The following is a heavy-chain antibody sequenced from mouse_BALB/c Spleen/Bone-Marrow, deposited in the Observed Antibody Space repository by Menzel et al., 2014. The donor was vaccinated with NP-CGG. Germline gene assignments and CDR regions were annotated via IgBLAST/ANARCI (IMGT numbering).Heavy chain of an antibody. D-gene: IGHD2-3*01. J-gene: IGHJ1*01. Sequence: EVQLVESGGGLVQPGGSLRLSCATSGFTFTDYYMSWVRQPPGKALEWLGFIRNKANGYTTDYSASVKGRFTISRDNSQSILYLQMNPLRAEDSATYYCARDMCDGLRWYFDVWGAGTTVTVSS. CDR1: GFTFTDYY. CDR3: ARDMCDGLRWYFDV. CDR2: IRNKANGYTT. V-gene: IGHV7-3*02.